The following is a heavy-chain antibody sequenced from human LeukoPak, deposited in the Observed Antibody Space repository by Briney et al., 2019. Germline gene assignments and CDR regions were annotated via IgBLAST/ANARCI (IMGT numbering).Heavy chain of an antibody. J-gene: IGHJ4*02. Sequence: SETLSLTCTVSGGSISSYYWSWIRQPPGKGLEWIGYIYYSGGTNYNPSLKSRVTISVDTSKNQFSLKLSSVTAADTAVYYCARHRLIAAALGVFDYWGQGTLVTVSS. CDR1: GGSISSYY. CDR3: ARHRLIAAALGVFDY. V-gene: IGHV4-59*08. D-gene: IGHD6-13*01. CDR2: IYYSGGT.